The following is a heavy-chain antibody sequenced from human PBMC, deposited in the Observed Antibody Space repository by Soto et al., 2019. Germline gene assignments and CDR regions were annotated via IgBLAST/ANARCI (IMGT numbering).Heavy chain of an antibody. D-gene: IGHD3-16*02. J-gene: IGHJ4*02. Sequence: GGSLRLSCAASGFTFSSYAMSWVRQAPGKGLEWVSAISGSGGSTYYADSVKGRFTISRDNSKNTLYLQMNSLRAEDTAVYYCANQDVMIKFGGVIVPLDYWGQGTLVTVSS. CDR1: GFTFSSYA. CDR2: ISGSGGST. V-gene: IGHV3-23*01. CDR3: ANQDVMIKFGGVIVPLDY.